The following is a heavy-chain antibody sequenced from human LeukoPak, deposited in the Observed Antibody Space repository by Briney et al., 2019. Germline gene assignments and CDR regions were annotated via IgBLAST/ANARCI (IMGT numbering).Heavy chain of an antibody. J-gene: IGHJ6*03. Sequence: SETLSLTCTVSGYSISSGYYWGWIRQPPGKGLERIGSIYHSGSTYYNPSLKSRVTISVDTSKNQFSLKLSSVTAADTAVYYCARPRVRGYYYYYYMDVWGKGTTVTVSS. CDR1: GYSISSGYY. D-gene: IGHD3-10*02. V-gene: IGHV4-38-2*02. CDR3: ARPRVRGYYYYYYMDV. CDR2: IYHSGST.